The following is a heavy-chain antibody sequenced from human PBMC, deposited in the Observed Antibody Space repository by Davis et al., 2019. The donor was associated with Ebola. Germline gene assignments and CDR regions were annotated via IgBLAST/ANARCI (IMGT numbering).Heavy chain of an antibody. CDR1: GYTLTELS. V-gene: IGHV1-2*04. J-gene: IGHJ4*02. CDR2: TNPNSGGT. CDR3: ARVGTTVTTFDY. Sequence: AASVKVSCKVSGYTLTELSMHWVRQAPGQGLEWMGWTNPNSGGTNYAQKFQGWVTMTRDTSISTAYMELSRLRSDDTAVYYCARVGTTVTTFDYWGQGTLVTVSS. D-gene: IGHD4-17*01.